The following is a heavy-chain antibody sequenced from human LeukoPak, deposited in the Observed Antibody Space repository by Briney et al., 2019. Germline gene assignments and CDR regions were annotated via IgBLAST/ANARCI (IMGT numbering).Heavy chain of an antibody. CDR2: INHSGST. CDR3: ARRRVGVYYGSGSYFGLDP. CDR1: GGSFSGYY. D-gene: IGHD3-10*01. Sequence: SETLSLTCAVYGGSFSGYYWSWIRQPPGKGLEWIGEINHSGSTNYNPSLKSRVTISVDTSKNQFSLKLSSVTAADTAVYYCARRRVGVYYGSGSYFGLDPWGQGTLVTVSS. J-gene: IGHJ5*02. V-gene: IGHV4-34*01.